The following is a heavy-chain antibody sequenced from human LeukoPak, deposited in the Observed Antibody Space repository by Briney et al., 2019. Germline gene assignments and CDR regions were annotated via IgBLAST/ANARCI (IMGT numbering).Heavy chain of an antibody. V-gene: IGHV3-30-3*01. J-gene: IGHJ6*02. CDR3: ASSETGTTGGYYGMDV. D-gene: IGHD1-7*01. Sequence: PGGSLRLSCAASGFTFSSYAMHWVRQAPGKGLEWVAVISYDGSNKYYADSVKGRFTISRDNSKNTLYLQMNSLRAEDTAVYYCASSETGTTGGYYGMDVWGQGTTVTVSS. CDR2: ISYDGSNK. CDR1: GFTFSSYA.